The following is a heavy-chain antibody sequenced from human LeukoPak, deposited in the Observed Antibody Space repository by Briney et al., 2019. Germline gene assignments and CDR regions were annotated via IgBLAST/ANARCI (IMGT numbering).Heavy chain of an antibody. V-gene: IGHV3-23*01. J-gene: IGHJ6*03. Sequence: PGGSLRLSCAASGFTFSSYAMSWVRQAPGKGLEWVSAISGSGGSTYYADSVKGRFTISRDNSKNTQYLQMKSLRAEDTAVYYCAKDPIGDYYYYMDVWGKGTTVTVSS. CDR1: GFTFSSYA. D-gene: IGHD4-17*01. CDR2: ISGSGGST. CDR3: AKDPIGDYYYYMDV.